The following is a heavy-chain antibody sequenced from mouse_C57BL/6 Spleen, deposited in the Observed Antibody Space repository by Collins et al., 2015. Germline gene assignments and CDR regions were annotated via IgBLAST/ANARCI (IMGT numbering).Heavy chain of an antibody. Sequence: EVQLQQSGPELVKPGASVKISCKASGYTFTDYYMNWVKQSHGKSLEWIGDINPNNGVTSYNQKFKGKATLTVDKSSSTAYMELRSLTSEDSAVYYCARRGPCDYDGGAWFPYWGQGTLVTVSA. CDR1: GYTFTDYY. CDR2: INPNNGVT. J-gene: IGHJ3*01. D-gene: IGHD2-4*01. V-gene: IGHV1-26*01. CDR3: ARRGPCDYDGGAWFPY.